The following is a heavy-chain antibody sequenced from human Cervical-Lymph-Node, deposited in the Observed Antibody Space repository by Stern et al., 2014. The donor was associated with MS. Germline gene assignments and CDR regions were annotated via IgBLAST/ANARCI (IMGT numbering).Heavy chain of an antibody. D-gene: IGHD2-2*01. CDR1: GYTFTSYY. J-gene: IGHJ6*02. Sequence: QVQLVQSGAEVKKPGASVKVSCKASGYTFTSYYMHWVRQAPGQGLEWMGIINPSGGSTSYAQKFQGRVTMTRDTSTSTVYMELSSLRSEDTAVYYCARGYCRSTSCYPPYYYGMDVWGQGTTVTVSS. V-gene: IGHV1-46*01. CDR3: ARGYCRSTSCYPPYYYGMDV. CDR2: INPSGGST.